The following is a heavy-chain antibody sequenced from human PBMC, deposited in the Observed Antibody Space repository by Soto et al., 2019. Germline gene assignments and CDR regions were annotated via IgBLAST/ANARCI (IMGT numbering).Heavy chain of an antibody. CDR2: IYDSGST. J-gene: IGHJ5*02. D-gene: IGHD2-21*02. CDR3: ARHPSDFWFDP. V-gene: IGHV4-39*01. CDR1: GGSISSSSYF. Sequence: QLQLQESGPGLVKPSETLSLTCTVSGGSISSSSYFWGWIRQPPGKGLEWIGSIYDSGSTYYNPCLKSRVTVSVDTAKHQFSLTLSSVSAADAAVYYCARHPSDFWFDPWGQGTLVTVSS.